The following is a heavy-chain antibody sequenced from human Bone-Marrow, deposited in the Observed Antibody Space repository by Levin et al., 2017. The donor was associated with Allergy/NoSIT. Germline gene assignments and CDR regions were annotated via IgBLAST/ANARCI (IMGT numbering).Heavy chain of an antibody. V-gene: IGHV4-59*01. Sequence: SETLSLTCTVSGGSINTYYWSWIRQPPGRGLEWIGYIYYNGRSNYNPSLKSRVTIFVDTSKNQFSLKLSSVTAADTAVYYCARGTDSYYYVDVWGTGTTVTVSS. CDR1: GGSINTYY. CDR2: IYYNGRS. J-gene: IGHJ6*03. D-gene: IGHD1-14*01. CDR3: ARGTDSYYYVDV.